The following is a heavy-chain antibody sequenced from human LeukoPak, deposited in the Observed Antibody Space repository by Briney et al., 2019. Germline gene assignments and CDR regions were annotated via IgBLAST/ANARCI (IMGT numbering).Heavy chain of an antibody. CDR3: ARDRHDYGDRDAFDI. CDR2: INWNGGST. CDR1: GFTFDDYG. D-gene: IGHD4-17*01. V-gene: IGHV3-20*04. J-gene: IGHJ3*02. Sequence: PGGSLRLSCAASGFTFDDYGMSWVRQAPGKGLEWVSGINWNGGSTGYADSVKGRFTISRDNAKNSLYLQMNSLRAEDTALYYCARDRHDYGDRDAFDIWGQGTMVTVSS.